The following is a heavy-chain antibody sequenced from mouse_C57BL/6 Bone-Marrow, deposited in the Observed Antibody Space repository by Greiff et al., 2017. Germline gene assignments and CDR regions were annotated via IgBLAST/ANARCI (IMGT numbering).Heavy chain of an antibody. V-gene: IGHV1-54*01. Sequence: QVQLQQSGAELVRPGTSVKVSCKASGYAFTNYLIEWVKQRPGQGLEWIGVINPGSGGTNYNEKFKGKATLTADKSSSTAYMQLSSLTSEDSAVYFCARLRSGYVDYAMDYWGQGTSVTVSS. CDR2: INPGSGGT. J-gene: IGHJ4*01. D-gene: IGHD3-2*02. CDR1: GYAFTNYL. CDR3: ARLRSGYVDYAMDY.